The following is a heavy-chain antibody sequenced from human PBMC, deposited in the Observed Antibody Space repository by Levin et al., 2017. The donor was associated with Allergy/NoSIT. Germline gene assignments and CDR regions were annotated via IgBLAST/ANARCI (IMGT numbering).Heavy chain of an antibody. Sequence: SQTLSLTCTVSGVAISTYYWSWIRQSPGKGLESIGYIYYSGSTNYNPSLQSRVTISIDTSKNQFSLKLTSVSAADTAVYYCASVGYAYGYTYWGQGTLVTVSS. CDR1: GVAISTYY. CDR3: ASVGYAYGYTY. CDR2: IYYSGST. V-gene: IGHV4-59*01. D-gene: IGHD5-18*01. J-gene: IGHJ4*02.